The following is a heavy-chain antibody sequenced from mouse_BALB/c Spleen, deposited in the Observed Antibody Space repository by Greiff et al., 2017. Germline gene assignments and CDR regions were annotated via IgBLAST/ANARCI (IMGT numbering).Heavy chain of an antibody. J-gene: IGHJ4*01. V-gene: IGHV1S137*01. CDR1: GYTFTGYA. CDR3: ARGRTSYAMDY. Sequence: VLLEQPGPEVVRPGVSVKISCKASGYTFTGYAMHWVKQSHAQGLEWIGVISTYNGNTNFNQKFKGKATMTVDKSSSAAYMELARLTSEDSAIYYCARGRTSYAMDYWGQGTSVTVAA. CDR2: ISTYNGNT.